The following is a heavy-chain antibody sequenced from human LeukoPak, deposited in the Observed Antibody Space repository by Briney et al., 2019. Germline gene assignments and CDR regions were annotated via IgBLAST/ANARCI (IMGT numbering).Heavy chain of an antibody. Sequence: TGGSLRLSCAASGFTFSSYWMHWVRQAPGKGLVWVSRINTDGSSTSYADSVKGRFTISRDNAKNTLYLQMNSLRAEDTAVYYCAKGGGAAGAFDIWGQGTMVTVSS. CDR3: AKGGGAAGAFDI. CDR1: GFTFSSYW. D-gene: IGHD6-25*01. V-gene: IGHV3-74*01. J-gene: IGHJ3*02. CDR2: INTDGSST.